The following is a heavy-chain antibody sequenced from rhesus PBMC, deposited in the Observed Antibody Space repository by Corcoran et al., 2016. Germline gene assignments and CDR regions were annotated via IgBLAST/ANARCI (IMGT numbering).Heavy chain of an antibody. Sequence: EVQLVESGGGLAKPGGSLRLSCAASGFTFSDYYMDWVHQASGKGLEWVSRISNGGKRTWYADSVKGRFTISRENAKNTLYLQMNSLRTEDTVVYYCARDRAGGFDYWGQGVLVTVSS. J-gene: IGHJ4*01. CDR3: ARDRAGGFDY. CDR1: GFTFSDYY. V-gene: IGHV3-178*01. CDR2: ISNGGKRT. D-gene: IGHD1-1*01.